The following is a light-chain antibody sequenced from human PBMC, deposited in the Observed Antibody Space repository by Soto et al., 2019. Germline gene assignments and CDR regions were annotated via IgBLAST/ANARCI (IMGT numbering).Light chain of an antibody. V-gene: IGKV3-15*01. Sequence: EIVMTQSPATLSVSPGEGATLSCRASQSVRSDLAWYQHNPGLAPRLLIYGVSTRATGIPVRFSGSGSGTEFTLSISSLQSEDSAIYYCQHYNNLPLTFGGGTKVDIK. CDR1: QSVRSD. J-gene: IGKJ4*01. CDR3: QHYNNLPLT. CDR2: GVS.